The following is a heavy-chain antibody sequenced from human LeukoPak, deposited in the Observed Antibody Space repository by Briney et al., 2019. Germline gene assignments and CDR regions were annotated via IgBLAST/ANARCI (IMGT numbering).Heavy chain of an antibody. J-gene: IGHJ4*02. CDR1: GGSITSGSYY. CDR2: IYTSGST. V-gene: IGHV4-61*02. Sequence: PSETLSLTCTVSGGSITSGSYYWSWIRQPAGKGLEWIGRIYTSGSTNYNPSLKSRVTISLDTSKNQFSLKLNSVTAADTAVYYCAREVGPTSVDYWGQGTLVTASS. CDR3: AREVGPTSVDY. D-gene: IGHD1-26*01.